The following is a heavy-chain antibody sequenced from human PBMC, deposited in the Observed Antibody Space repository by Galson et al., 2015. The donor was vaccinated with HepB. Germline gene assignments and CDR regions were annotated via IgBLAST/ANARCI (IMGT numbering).Heavy chain of an antibody. J-gene: IGHJ5*02. D-gene: IGHD3-10*01. CDR3: ARDRKPPVPSPYGSGSYNWFDP. V-gene: IGHV1-3*01. Sequence: SVKVSCKASGYTFTSYAMHWVRQAPGQRLEWMGWINAGNGNTKYSQKFQGRVTITRDTSASTAYMELSSLRSEDTAVYYCARDRKPPVPSPYGSGSYNWFDPWGQGTLVTVSS. CDR1: GYTFTSYA. CDR2: INAGNGNT.